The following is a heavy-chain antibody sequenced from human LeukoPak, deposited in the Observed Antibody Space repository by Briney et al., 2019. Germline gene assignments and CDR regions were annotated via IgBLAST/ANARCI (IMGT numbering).Heavy chain of an antibody. J-gene: IGHJ5*02. V-gene: IGHV3-33*01. CDR1: GFTFNTFG. Sequence: GRSLRLSCAASGFTFNTFGMHWVRQAPGKGLEWVAVIWSDGSYKYYADSVKGRFTISRDDSKNTLYLEMNSLRAEDTAVYYCARSTTMATNNWFDPWGQGTLVTVSS. D-gene: IGHD4-17*01. CDR2: IWSDGSYK. CDR3: ARSTTMATNNWFDP.